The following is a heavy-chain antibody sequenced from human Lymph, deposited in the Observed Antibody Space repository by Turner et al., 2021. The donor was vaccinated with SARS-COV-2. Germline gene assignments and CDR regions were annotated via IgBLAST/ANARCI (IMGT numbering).Heavy chain of an antibody. CDR1: GYTFTRYD. Sequence: QVQLVPSRAEVKKPGASVKVSCMASGYTFTRYDINWVRQATGQGLEWMGWMDPNSSNTGYAQKFQGRVTMTRNTSISTAYMELSSLRSEDTAVYYCARAAQLTVWFDPWGQGTLVTVSS. V-gene: IGHV1-8*01. D-gene: IGHD3-9*01. J-gene: IGHJ5*02. CDR2: MDPNSSNT. CDR3: ARAAQLTVWFDP.